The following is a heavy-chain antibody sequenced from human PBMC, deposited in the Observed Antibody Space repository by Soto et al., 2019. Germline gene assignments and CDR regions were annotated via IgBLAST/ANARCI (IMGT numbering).Heavy chain of an antibody. CDR2: IYYSGST. D-gene: IGHD3-10*01. CDR3: ARVGSYHSTAFDI. Sequence: TLSLTCTVSGGSISSGGYYWSRIRQHPGKGLEWIGNIYYSGSTYYNPSLKSRVTISVDTSKNQFSLKLSSVTAADTAVYYCARVGSYHSTAFDIWGQGTMVS. J-gene: IGHJ3*02. V-gene: IGHV4-31*03. CDR1: GGSISSGGYY.